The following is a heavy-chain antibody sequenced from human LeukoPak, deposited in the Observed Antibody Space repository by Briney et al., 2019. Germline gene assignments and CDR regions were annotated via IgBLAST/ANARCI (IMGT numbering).Heavy chain of an antibody. V-gene: IGHV3-48*01. D-gene: IGHD6-25*01. J-gene: IGHJ6*03. CDR2: IGTSSTTI. Sequence: GGSLRLSCAASGFTFSSYTMDWVRQPPGKGLEWVSNIGTSSTTIYYADSVKGRFTISRDNAKNSLYLQMNSLRADDTAVYYCARFAAGGSYYYYTDVWGKGTTVTVSS. CDR1: GFTFSSYT. CDR3: ARFAAGGSYYYYTDV.